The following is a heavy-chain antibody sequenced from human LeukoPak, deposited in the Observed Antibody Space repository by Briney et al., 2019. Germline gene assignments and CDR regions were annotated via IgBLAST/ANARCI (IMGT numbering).Heavy chain of an antibody. CDR2: IKSKADSGTT. CDR1: GFTFSNAW. D-gene: IGHD1-26*01. CDR3: TTDWDGGRRAIDY. J-gene: IGHJ4*02. V-gene: IGHV3-15*01. Sequence: GGSLRLSCAASGFTFSNAWMTWVRLAPGKGLEWVGRIKSKADSGTTDYAAPVRGRFTISRDDSKNTLILQMSSLITEDTAVYYCTTDWDGGRRAIDYWGQGTLVTVSS.